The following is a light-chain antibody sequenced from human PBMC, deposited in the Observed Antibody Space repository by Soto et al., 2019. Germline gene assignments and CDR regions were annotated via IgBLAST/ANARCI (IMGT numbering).Light chain of an antibody. CDR2: GAS. J-gene: IGKJ2*01. CDR3: QQYANGYT. Sequence: EIVMTQSPATLSVSPGERASLSCRASQSVNNKLAWYQQKPGQAPRLLIYGASTRATGIPARFSGSGSGTEFTLIISSMQSDDFAVDYSQQYANGYTFGQGTKLEIK. V-gene: IGKV3D-15*01. CDR1: QSVNNK.